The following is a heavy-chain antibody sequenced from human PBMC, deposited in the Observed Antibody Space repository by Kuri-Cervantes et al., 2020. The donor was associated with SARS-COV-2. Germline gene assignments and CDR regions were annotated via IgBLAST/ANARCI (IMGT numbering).Heavy chain of an antibody. CDR2: IKQDGSEK. CDR1: GFTFSSYW. J-gene: IGHJ5*02. V-gene: IGHV3-7*01. Sequence: GESLKISCAASGFTFSSYWMSWVRQAPGKGLEWVASIKQDGSEKYYVDSVKGRFTISRDNSKNTLYLQMNSLRVEDTAVYYCARDMGAIVLVRRDWFDPWGPGTLVTVSS. CDR3: ARDMGAIVLVRRDWFDP. D-gene: IGHD2-8*01.